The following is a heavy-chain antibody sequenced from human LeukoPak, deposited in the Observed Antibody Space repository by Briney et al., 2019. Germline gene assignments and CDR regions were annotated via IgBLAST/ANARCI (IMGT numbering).Heavy chain of an antibody. CDR3: ASIYYYYDSSGFDY. V-gene: IGHV4-39*07. CDR2: IYYNGHT. D-gene: IGHD3-22*01. Sequence: SETLSLTCTVSGGSISGTNYYWGWIRQPPGKGLEWIGSIYYNGHTYSNPSLESRVTMSLDTSKNQFSLTLNSVTAADTAVYYCASIYYYYDSSGFDYWGQGTLVTVSS. CDR1: GGSISGTNYY. J-gene: IGHJ4*02.